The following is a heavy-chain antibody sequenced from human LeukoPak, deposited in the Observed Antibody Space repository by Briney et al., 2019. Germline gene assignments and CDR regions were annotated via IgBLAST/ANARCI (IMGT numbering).Heavy chain of an antibody. CDR2: ISSSGSTI. D-gene: IGHD3-3*01. V-gene: IGHV3-11*01. CDR3: ARDYDFWSGSQGMDV. CDR1: GFTFSDYY. Sequence: GGSLRLSCAASGFTFSDYYMSWIRQAPGKGLEWVSYISSSGSTIYYADSVKGRFTISRDNAKNSLYLQRNSLRAEDTAVYYRARDYDFWSGSQGMDVWGQGTTVTVSS. J-gene: IGHJ6*02.